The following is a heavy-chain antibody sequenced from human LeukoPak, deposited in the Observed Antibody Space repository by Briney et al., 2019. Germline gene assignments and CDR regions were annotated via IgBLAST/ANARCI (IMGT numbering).Heavy chain of an antibody. D-gene: IGHD3-3*01. CDR1: GGSISSYY. CDR2: IYTSGST. CDR3: ARTTAFGDFDY. V-gene: IGHV4-4*07. J-gene: IGHJ4*02. Sequence: PSETLSLTCTVSGGSISSYYWSWIPQPAGKGLEWIGRIYTSGSTNYDPSLKSRVTMSVDTSKNQFSLKLSSVTAADTAVYYCARTTAFGDFDYWGQGTLVTVSS.